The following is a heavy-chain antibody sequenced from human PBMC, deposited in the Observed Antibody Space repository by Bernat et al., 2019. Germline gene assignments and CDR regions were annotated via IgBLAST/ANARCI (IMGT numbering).Heavy chain of an antibody. Sequence: EVQLVESGGGLVQPGGSLRLSCAASGFTFSVSWMSWVRQAPGKGLEWVANINQDGSEKYYVASVRGRFTISRDNAKNSLYLQMNSLRADDTAVYYCARSHRTGDVDYWGQGTLVTVSS. D-gene: IGHD7-27*01. CDR2: INQDGSEK. J-gene: IGHJ4*02. CDR1: GFTFSVSW. CDR3: ARSHRTGDVDY. V-gene: IGHV3-7*03.